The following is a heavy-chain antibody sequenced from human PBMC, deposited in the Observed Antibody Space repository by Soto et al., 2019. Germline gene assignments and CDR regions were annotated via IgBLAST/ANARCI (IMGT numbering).Heavy chain of an antibody. J-gene: IGHJ4*02. CDR3: APWFGAFDY. V-gene: IGHV3-30*03. D-gene: IGHD3-10*01. CDR1: GFTFSSYG. Sequence: QVQLVESGGGLVQPGRSLRLSCAASGFTFSSYGMHWVRQAPGKGLEWVEVISYDGSNKYYADSVKGRFTSSRAHSKNTLYLQMISLRAEDTAVYYCAPWFGAFDYGGLGTLVNVSS. CDR2: ISYDGSNK.